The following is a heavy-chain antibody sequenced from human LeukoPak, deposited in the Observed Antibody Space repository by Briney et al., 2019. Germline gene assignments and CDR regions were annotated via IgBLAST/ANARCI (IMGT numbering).Heavy chain of an antibody. V-gene: IGHV3-30-3*01. CDR3: ARDQWSGYGVEDY. J-gene: IGHJ4*02. D-gene: IGHD4-17*01. Sequence: GGSLRLSCAASGFTFSSYAMHWVRQAPGKGLEWVAVISYDGSNKYYADSVKGRFTISRDNSKNTLYLQMNSLRAEDTAVYYCARDQWSGYGVEDYWGQGTLVTVSS. CDR1: GFTFSSYA. CDR2: ISYDGSNK.